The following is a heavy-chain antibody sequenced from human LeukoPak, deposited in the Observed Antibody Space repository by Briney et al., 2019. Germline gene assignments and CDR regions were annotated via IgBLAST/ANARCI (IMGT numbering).Heavy chain of an antibody. CDR1: GFTFSSYA. J-gene: IGHJ4*02. Sequence: PGGSLRLSCAASGFTFSSYAMSWVRQAPGKGLEWVSATSGSGGSTYYADSVKGRFTISRDNSKNTLYLQMNSLRAEDTAVYYCAKAGSSGWYGVGTFDYWGQGTLVTVSS. CDR3: AKAGSSGWYGVGTFDY. D-gene: IGHD6-19*01. CDR2: TSGSGGST. V-gene: IGHV3-23*01.